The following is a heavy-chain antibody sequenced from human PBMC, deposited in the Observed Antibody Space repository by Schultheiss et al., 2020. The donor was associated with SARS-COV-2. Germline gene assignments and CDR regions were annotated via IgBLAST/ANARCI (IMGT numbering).Heavy chain of an antibody. CDR2: ISGSGGST. CDR1: GFTFSSYS. Sequence: GGSLRLSCAASGFTFSSYSMNWVRQAPGKGLEWVSAISGSGGSTYYADSVKGRFTISRDNSKNTLYLQMNSLRAEDTAVYYCARTGGAAAGPMGFDPWGQGTLVTVSS. V-gene: IGHV3-23*01. D-gene: IGHD6-13*01. CDR3: ARTGGAAAGPMGFDP. J-gene: IGHJ5*02.